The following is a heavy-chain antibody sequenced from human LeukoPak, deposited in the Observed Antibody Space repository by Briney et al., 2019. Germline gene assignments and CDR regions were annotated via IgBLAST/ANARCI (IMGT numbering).Heavy chain of an antibody. Sequence: SETLSLTCSVSGYSIRSGYQWSWIRQSPGKGLEWIGEVNHSGSTNYNPSLKSRVTISVDTSKKQFSLKVSSVTAADTAVYYCARHAPVDPPIRAFDYWGQGTLVTVSS. CDR1: GYSIRSGYQ. J-gene: IGHJ4*02. CDR2: VNHSGST. D-gene: IGHD3-3*02. V-gene: IGHV4-34*01. CDR3: ARHAPVDPPIRAFDY.